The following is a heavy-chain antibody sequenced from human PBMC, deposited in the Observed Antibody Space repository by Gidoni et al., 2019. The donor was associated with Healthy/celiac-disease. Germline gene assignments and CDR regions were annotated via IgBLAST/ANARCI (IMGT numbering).Heavy chain of an antibody. J-gene: IGHJ4*02. Sequence: EVQLVESGGGLVQPGRSLRLSCTASGFTFGDYAMSWFRQAPGKGLEWVGLIRSKAYGGTTEYAASVKGRFTISRDDSKSIAYLQMNSLKTEDTAVYYCTRDGYDILTGYYLLDYWGQGTLVTVSS. V-gene: IGHV3-49*03. D-gene: IGHD3-9*01. CDR2: IRSKAYGGTT. CDR1: GFTFGDYA. CDR3: TRDGYDILTGYYLLDY.